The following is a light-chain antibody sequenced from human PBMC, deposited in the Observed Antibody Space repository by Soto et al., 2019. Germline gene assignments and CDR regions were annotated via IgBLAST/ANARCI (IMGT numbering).Light chain of an antibody. CDR2: EVS. Sequence: QSALTQPASVSGSPGQSITVSCTGSSSDVGAYNYVSWYQQHLGKAPKLIIYEVSQRPSGVPDRFSGSKSGNTASLTVSGLQTEDEADYYCSAYAGSSNFVFGSGTKVTVL. V-gene: IGLV2-8*01. CDR3: SAYAGSSNFV. CDR1: SSDVGAYNY. J-gene: IGLJ1*01.